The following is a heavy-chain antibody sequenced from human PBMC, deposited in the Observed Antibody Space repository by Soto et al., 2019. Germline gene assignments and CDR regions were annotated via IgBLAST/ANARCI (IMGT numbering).Heavy chain of an antibody. V-gene: IGHV1-18*01. CDR3: ARDLNLYYDLWSGYFDY. J-gene: IGHJ4*02. CDR1: GYTFTSYG. Sequence: ASVKVSCKASGYTFTSYGISWVRQAPGQGLEWMGWISAYNGNTNYAQKLQGRVTMTTDTSTSTAYMELRSLRSDDTAVYYCARDLNLYYDLWSGYFDYWGQGTLVTVSS. D-gene: IGHD3-3*01. CDR2: ISAYNGNT.